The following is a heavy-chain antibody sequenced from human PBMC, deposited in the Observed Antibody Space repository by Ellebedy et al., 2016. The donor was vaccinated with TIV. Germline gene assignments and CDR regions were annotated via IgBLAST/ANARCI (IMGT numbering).Heavy chain of an antibody. CDR1: GFTFSIYC. V-gene: IGHV3-7*02. CDR2: INQDGSQT. Sequence: PGGSLRLSCATSGFTFSIYCMSWVRQTPGKGLEWVANINQDGSQTYYVDSMEGGFTISRDNSRNSQYLQMNTLRAEDTAVYYCARAGANSNVDYWGQGTLVTAST. J-gene: IGHJ4*02. D-gene: IGHD4-11*01. CDR3: ARAGANSNVDY.